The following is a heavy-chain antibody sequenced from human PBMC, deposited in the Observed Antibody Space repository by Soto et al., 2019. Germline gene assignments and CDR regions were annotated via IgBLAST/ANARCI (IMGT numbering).Heavy chain of an antibody. CDR2: ISCNSGST. CDR1: GFTFSSYA. J-gene: IGHJ3*02. CDR3: AKNVHEDYDILTGYQDAFDI. Sequence: PGGSLRLSCAASGFTFSSYAMSWVRQAPGKGLEWVSAISCNSGSTCYADSVKGRFTISRDNAKNTLYLQMNSLRAEDTALYYCAKNVHEDYDILTGYQDAFDIWGQGTMVTVSS. D-gene: IGHD3-9*01. V-gene: IGHV3-23*01.